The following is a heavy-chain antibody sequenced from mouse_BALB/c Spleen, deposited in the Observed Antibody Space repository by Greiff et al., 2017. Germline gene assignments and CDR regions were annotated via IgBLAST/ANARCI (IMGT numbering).Heavy chain of an antibody. CDR2: ISSGSSTT. D-gene: IGHD6-1*01. J-gene: IGHJ4*01. V-gene: IGHV5-17*02. CDR1: GFTFSSFG. CDR3: AREKALGAMDY. Sequence: EVKLVESGGGLVQPGGSRKLSCAASGFTFSSFGMHWVRQAPEKGLEWVAYISSGSSTTYYADTVKGRFTISRDNPKNTLFLQMTSLRSEDTAMYYCAREKALGAMDYWGQGTSVTVSS.